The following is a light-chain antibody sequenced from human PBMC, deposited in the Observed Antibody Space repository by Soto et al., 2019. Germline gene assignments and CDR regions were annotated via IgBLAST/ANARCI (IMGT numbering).Light chain of an antibody. Sequence: QSVLTQPASVSGSPGQSITISCAGTSSDVGGYNYVSWYQQHLGKAPRLMIYGVTNRPSGVSNRFSGSKSGNTASLTISGLQAEDEADYYCSSYTSSSSLVVFGGGTKLTVL. CDR1: SSDVGGYNY. V-gene: IGLV2-14*01. CDR3: SSYTSSSSLVV. CDR2: GVT. J-gene: IGLJ2*01.